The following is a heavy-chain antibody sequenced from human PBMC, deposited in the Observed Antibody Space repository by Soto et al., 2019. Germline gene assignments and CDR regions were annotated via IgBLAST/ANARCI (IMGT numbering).Heavy chain of an antibody. D-gene: IGHD5-18*01. CDR1: GGSFSGYI. CDR3: ARDQPGYSYGYGLGY. CDR2: ISSSSSYI. V-gene: IGHV3-21*01. Sequence: CDVYGGSFSGYIWSWVRQAPGKGLEWVSSISSSSSYIYYADSVKGRFTISRDNAKNSLYLQMNSLRAEDTAVYYCARDQPGYSYGYGLGYWGQGTLVTVSS. J-gene: IGHJ4*02.